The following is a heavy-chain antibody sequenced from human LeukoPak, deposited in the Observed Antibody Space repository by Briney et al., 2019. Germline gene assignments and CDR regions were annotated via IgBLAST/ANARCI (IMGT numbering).Heavy chain of an antibody. CDR2: MNPNSGNT. V-gene: IGHV1-8*03. D-gene: IGHD2-8*01. CDR1: GYTFTSYD. CDR3: ARAPMATGVDYYYYMDV. J-gene: IGHJ6*03. Sequence: GASVKVSCKASGYTFTSYDINWVRQATGQGLEWMGWMNPNSGNTGYAQKFQGRVTITRNTSISTAYMELSSLRSEDTAVYYCARAPMATGVDYYYYMDVWGKGTTVTVSS.